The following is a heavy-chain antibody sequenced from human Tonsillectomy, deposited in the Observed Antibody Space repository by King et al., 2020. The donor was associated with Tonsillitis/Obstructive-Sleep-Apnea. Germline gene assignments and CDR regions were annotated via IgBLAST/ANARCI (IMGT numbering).Heavy chain of an antibody. V-gene: IGHV1-69*04. CDR1: GGTFSSYA. D-gene: IGHD2-2*01. CDR3: ARARGWSSTSCYAPFDL. CDR2: IIPILGIA. J-gene: IGHJ4*02. Sequence: QLVQSGAEVKKPGSSVKVSCKASGGTFSSYAISWVRQAPGQGLEWMGRIIPILGIANYAQKFQGRVTITADKSTSTAYMELSSLRSEDTAVYYCARARGWSSTSCYAPFDLWGQGTLVTVSS.